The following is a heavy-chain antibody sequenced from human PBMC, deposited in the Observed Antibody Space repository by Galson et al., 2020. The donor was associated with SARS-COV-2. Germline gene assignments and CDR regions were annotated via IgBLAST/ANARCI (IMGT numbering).Heavy chain of an antibody. CDR3: AKGIRPTATCYYGR. CDR2: IYPDDSDT. V-gene: IGHV5-51*01. J-gene: IGHJ4*02. CDR1: GYTFTNYW. D-gene: IGHD3-10*01. Sequence: GESLKISCKGSGYTFTNYWIGWVRQMPGKGLELMVFIYPDDSDTTYSPSFQGQVIIPVDKSITTAYLEWNSLKASDSAMYYCAKGIRPTATCYYGRCGRETLVTVSS.